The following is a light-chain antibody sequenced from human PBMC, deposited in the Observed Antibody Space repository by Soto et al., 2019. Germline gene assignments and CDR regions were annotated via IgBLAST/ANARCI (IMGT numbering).Light chain of an antibody. CDR3: QQYNNWPRT. CDR2: GAS. CDR1: QSVSSN. V-gene: IGKV3-15*01. Sequence: EIVMTQSPATLSVSPGERATLSCRASQSVSSNLAWYQQKPGQAPRLLIYGASTRATGIPARSSGSGSGTEFTLTISSLQSVDFAVYYCQQYNNWPRTFGQGTKVDIK. J-gene: IGKJ1*01.